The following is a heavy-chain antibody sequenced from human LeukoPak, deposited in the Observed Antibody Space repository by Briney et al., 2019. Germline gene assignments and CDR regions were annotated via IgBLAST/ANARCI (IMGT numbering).Heavy chain of an antibody. J-gene: IGHJ6*03. Sequence: ASVKVSCKASGGTFSSYAISWVRQAPGQGLEWMGWINPNSGGTNYAQKFQGRVTMTRDTSISTAYMELSRLRSDDTAVYYCAREVGGYYYMDVWGKGTTVTVSS. V-gene: IGHV1-2*02. CDR3: AREVGGYYYMDV. CDR1: GGTFSSYA. CDR2: INPNSGGT. D-gene: IGHD3-10*01.